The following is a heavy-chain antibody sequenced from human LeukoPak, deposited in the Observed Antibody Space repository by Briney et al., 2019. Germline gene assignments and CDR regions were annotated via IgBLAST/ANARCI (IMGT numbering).Heavy chain of an antibody. CDR1: GGSISSGSYY. J-gene: IGHJ4*02. CDR2: IYTSGST. V-gene: IGHV4-61*02. D-gene: IGHD3-22*01. Sequence: SQTLSLTCTVSGGSISSGSYYWSWIRQPAGKGLEWIGRIYTSGSTNYNPSLKSRVTISVDTSKNQFSLKLSSVTAADTAVYYCASGRVYYYDSSGYFDYWGQGTLVTVSS. CDR3: ASGRVYYYDSSGYFDY.